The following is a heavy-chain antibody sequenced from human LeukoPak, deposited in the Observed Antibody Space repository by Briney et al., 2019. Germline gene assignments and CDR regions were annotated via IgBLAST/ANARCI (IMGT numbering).Heavy chain of an antibody. CDR2: IWYDGSNK. CDR1: GFTFSNYG. J-gene: IGHJ4*02. D-gene: IGHD5-18*01. CDR3: AKDRDTAMEIAY. V-gene: IGHV3-33*06. Sequence: QPGRSLRLSCAASGFTFSNYGMHWVRQAPGKGLEWVAVIWYDGSNKYYADSVKGRFTISRDNSKNTLYLQMKSLRAEDTAVYYCAKDRDTAMEIAYWGQGTLVTVSS.